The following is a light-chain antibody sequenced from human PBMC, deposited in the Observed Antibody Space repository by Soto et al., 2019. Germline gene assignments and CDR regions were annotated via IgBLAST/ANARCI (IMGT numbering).Light chain of an antibody. Sequence: EIVFSQSPPTLSLSPGEGASLSCRASQNISTYLARYQQRPGQVPRLLIYGVSKRAPAIPPRFSGSGSGTDFTLSVSGLETEDFATYYCQQRTNSPPWTFGQGTKVDI. J-gene: IGKJ1*01. CDR3: QQRTNSPPWT. CDR2: GVS. V-gene: IGKV3-11*01. CDR1: QNISTY.